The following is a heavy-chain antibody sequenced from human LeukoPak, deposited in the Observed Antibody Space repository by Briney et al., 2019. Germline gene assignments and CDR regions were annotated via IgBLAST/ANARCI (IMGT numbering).Heavy chain of an antibody. CDR2: IKQDGSEK. V-gene: IGHV3-7*01. D-gene: IGHD1-26*01. J-gene: IGHJ4*02. CDR1: GFTFSSYG. Sequence: PGGSLRLSCAASGFTFSSYGVHWVRQAPGKGLEWVASIKQDGSEKYYVDSVKGRFTISRDNAKNSLYLQMNSLRAEDTAVYYCARYNGNYLFDYWGQGTLVTVSS. CDR3: ARYNGNYLFDY.